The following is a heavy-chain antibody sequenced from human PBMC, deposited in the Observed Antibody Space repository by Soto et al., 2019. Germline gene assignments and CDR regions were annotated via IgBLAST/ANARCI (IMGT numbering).Heavy chain of an antibody. CDR3: ARVVEGSVGITKVDY. V-gene: IGHV4-4*07. J-gene: IGHJ4*02. CDR1: GFSVSDSD. D-gene: IGHD1-26*01. CDR2: IYTSGST. Sequence: AGTXSLTCTFSGFSVSDSDLCWIRQPAGKGLEWIGRIYTSGSTNYNPSLKSRVNMSLDKSTNRISLQLTSVTAADTAVYYCARVVEGSVGITKVDYWGQGTLVTVSS.